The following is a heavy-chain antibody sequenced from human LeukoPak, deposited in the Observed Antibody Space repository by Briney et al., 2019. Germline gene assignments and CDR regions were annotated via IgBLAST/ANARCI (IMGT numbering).Heavy chain of an antibody. J-gene: IGHJ4*01. CDR1: GFIFSHHG. CDR3: ARDAQRGFDYSNSLKY. CDR2: IWSDGTNR. V-gene: IGHV3-33*01. D-gene: IGHD4-11*01. Sequence: GGSLRLSCAASGFIFSHHGMHWVRQAPGQGLEWVAVIWSDGTNRFYADSVKGRFTISRDNSQNTVFLQMDSLRVKDTAIYYCARDAQRGFDYSNSLKYWGHGTLVTVSS.